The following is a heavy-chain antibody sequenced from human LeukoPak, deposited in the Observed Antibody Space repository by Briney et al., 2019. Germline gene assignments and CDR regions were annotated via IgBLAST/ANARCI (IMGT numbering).Heavy chain of an antibody. Sequence: ASVKVSCKASGYTFTRYYMHWVRQAPGHGLEGMGWINPNSGGTNYAQKFQGRVTMTRDTSISTAYMELSRLRSDDTAVYYCARDRLPLGVVGYFDYWGQGTLVTVSS. D-gene: IGHD2-2*01. CDR1: GYTFTRYY. CDR2: INPNSGGT. J-gene: IGHJ4*02. CDR3: ARDRLPLGVVGYFDY. V-gene: IGHV1-2*02.